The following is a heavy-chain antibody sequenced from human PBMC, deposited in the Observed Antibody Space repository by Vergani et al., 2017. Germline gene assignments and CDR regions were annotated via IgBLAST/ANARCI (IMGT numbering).Heavy chain of an antibody. Sequence: QVQLVESGGGVVQPGRSLRLSCAASGFTFSSYGMHWVRQAPGKGLEWVAVISYDGSNKYYADSVKGRFTISRDNSKNTLYLQMNSLRAEDTAVYYCARMSSGYYVSMDYWGQGTLVTVSS. V-gene: IGHV3-30*03. CDR3: ARMSSGYYVSMDY. CDR2: ISYDGSNK. D-gene: IGHD3-22*01. CDR1: GFTFSSYG. J-gene: IGHJ4*02.